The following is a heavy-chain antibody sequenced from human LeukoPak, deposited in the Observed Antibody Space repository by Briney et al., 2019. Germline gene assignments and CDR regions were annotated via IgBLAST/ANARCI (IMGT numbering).Heavy chain of an antibody. CDR1: GFTFDDYA. J-gene: IGHJ6*04. CDR3: AELGITMIGGV. Sequence: GGSLRLSCAASGFTFDDYAMHWVRQPPGKGLEWVSDISWDGRVTYYADSVRGRFTISRDNAKNSLYLQMNSLRAEDTAVYYCAELGITMIGGVWGKGTTVTISS. CDR2: ISWDGRVT. D-gene: IGHD3-10*02. V-gene: IGHV3-43D*03.